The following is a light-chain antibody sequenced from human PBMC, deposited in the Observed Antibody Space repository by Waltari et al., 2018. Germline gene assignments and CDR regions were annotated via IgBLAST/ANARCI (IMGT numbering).Light chain of an antibody. CDR1: QSILYSSNNNNY. V-gene: IGKV4-1*01. Sequence: DIVMTQSPDSPAVSLGERATINCKSSQSILYSSNNNNYLAWYQQKPGQPPKLLIYWASTRESGVPDRFSGSGSGTDFTLTISSLQAEDGAVYYCQQYYSTPWTFGQGTKVEIK. CDR3: QQYYSTPWT. CDR2: WAS. J-gene: IGKJ1*01.